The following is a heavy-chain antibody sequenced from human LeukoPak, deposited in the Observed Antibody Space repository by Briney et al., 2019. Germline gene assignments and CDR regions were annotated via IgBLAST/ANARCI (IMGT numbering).Heavy chain of an antibody. V-gene: IGHV3-74*01. J-gene: IGHJ3*02. Sequence: PGGSLRLSCAASGFTFSSYWLHWVRQAPGKGLVWVSRINSDGSITSYADTVKGRFTISRDNAKNTLYLQMSSLRAEDTAVYYCARGTGYSVFDMWGQGTMVTVSS. CDR2: INSDGSIT. CDR3: ARGTGYSVFDM. D-gene: IGHD1-26*01. CDR1: GFTFSSYW.